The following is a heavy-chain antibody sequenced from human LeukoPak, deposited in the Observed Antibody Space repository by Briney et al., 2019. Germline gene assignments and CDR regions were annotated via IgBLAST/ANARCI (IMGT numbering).Heavy chain of an antibody. CDR1: GFTFSSYS. CDR3: ARVGYSPASPANFDY. CDR2: INHSGST. Sequence: GSLRLSCAASGFTFSSYSMNWVRQAPGKGLEWIGEINHSGSTNYNPSLKSRVTISVDTSKNQFSLKLSSVTAADTAVYYCARVGYSPASPANFDYWGQGTLVTVSS. D-gene: IGHD5-18*01. J-gene: IGHJ4*02. V-gene: IGHV4-34*01.